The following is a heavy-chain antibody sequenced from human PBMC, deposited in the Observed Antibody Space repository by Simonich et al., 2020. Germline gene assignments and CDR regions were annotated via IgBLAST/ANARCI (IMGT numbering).Heavy chain of an antibody. J-gene: IGHJ4*02. Sequence: QVQLQESGPGLVKPSETLSLTCTVSGGSISGSAWSWIRQPPGKGLEWIGYIYYSGSTNSNPTLKSRVTISVDTSKNQFSLKLSSVTAADTAVYYCARAFCDRTGYFDYWGQGTLVTVSS. CDR2: IYYSGST. CDR3: ARAFCDRTGYFDY. V-gene: IGHV4-59*01. CDR1: GGSISGSA. D-gene: IGHD1-1*01.